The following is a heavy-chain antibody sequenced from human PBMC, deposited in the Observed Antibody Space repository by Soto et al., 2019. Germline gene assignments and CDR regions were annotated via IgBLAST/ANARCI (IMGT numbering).Heavy chain of an antibody. J-gene: IGHJ6*02. CDR2: ISYDGTNK. CDR3: AKDLQSYGDYDYYCYGMDV. D-gene: IGHD4-17*01. Sequence: QVQLVDSGGGEVQPGRSLTISCAASGFTFSTYGMNWVRQTPGKGLEWVAVISYDGTNKFYSDSVKGRFTISRDNFKNTLTLQMNSLRADDTAVYSCAKDLQSYGDYDYYCYGMDVWGLGTRVTVSS. CDR1: GFTFSTYG. V-gene: IGHV3-30*18.